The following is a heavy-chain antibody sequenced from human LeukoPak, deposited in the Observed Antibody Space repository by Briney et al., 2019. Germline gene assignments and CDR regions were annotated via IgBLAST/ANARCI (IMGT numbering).Heavy chain of an antibody. Sequence: SETLSLTCTVSGGSISSSSYYWGWIRQPPGKGLEWIGSIYYSGSTYYNPSLKSRVTISVNTSKNQFSLKLSSVTAADTAVYYCASFPVAGIANNDAFDIWGQGTMVTVSS. CDR2: IYYSGST. CDR3: ASFPVAGIANNDAFDI. CDR1: GGSISSSSYY. J-gene: IGHJ3*02. D-gene: IGHD6-19*01. V-gene: IGHV4-39*01.